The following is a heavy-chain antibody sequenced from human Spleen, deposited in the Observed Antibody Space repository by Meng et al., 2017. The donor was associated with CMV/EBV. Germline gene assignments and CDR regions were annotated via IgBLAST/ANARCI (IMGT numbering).Heavy chain of an antibody. CDR3: AKAFSASWYREYYDD. J-gene: IGHJ4*01. CDR1: EFTFSSYA. Sequence: GGSLRLSCAASEFTFSSYAMSWVRQAPGRGLAWVSAITASSGSTYYADSVKGRFTVSRDNSKNTLYLQMNSLRAEDTAVYYCAKAFSASWYREYYDDWGQGTLVTVSS. D-gene: IGHD6-13*01. CDR2: ITASSGST. V-gene: IGHV3-23*01.